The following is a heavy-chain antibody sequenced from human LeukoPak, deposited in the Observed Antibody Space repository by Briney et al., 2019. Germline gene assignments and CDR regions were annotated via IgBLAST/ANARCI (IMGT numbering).Heavy chain of an antibody. Sequence: ASVKVSFKASGYTFTSYGISWVRQAPGQGLEWMGWISAYNGNTNYAQKLQGRVTMTTDTSTSTAYMELRSLRSDDTAVYYCARDILRGYSSGTWGQGTLVTVSS. CDR2: ISAYNGNT. J-gene: IGHJ5*02. V-gene: IGHV1-18*01. D-gene: IGHD6-19*01. CDR3: ARDILRGYSSGT. CDR1: GYTFTSYG.